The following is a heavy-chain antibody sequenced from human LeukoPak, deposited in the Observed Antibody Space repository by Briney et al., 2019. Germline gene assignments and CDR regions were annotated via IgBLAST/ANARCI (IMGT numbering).Heavy chain of an antibody. CDR2: IYYSGST. Sequence: SETLSLTCTVSGGSVSSGGYYWSWIRQHPGKGLEWIGYIYYSGSTYYNPSLKSRVTISVDTSKNQFSLKLSSVTAADTAVYYCARDSSVGDFDYWGQGTLVTVSS. J-gene: IGHJ4*02. D-gene: IGHD6-25*01. CDR3: ARDSSVGDFDY. CDR1: GGSVSSGGYY. V-gene: IGHV4-31*03.